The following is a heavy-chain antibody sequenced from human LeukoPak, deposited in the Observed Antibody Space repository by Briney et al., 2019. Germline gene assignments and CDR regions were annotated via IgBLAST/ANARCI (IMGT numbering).Heavy chain of an antibody. CDR2: IYTTGIT. J-gene: IGHJ4*02. CDR1: SGSIRSYY. V-gene: IGHV4-4*07. Sequence: PSETLSLTCTVSSGSIRSYYWGWVRQPPGKGLEWIGRIYTTGITQYNPSLKSRVTMSVDTSTNQFSLNLRSMTAADTAVYYCGRQGYTASYYFFDYWSQGTLVAVS. CDR3: GRQGYTASYYFFDY. D-gene: IGHD1-26*01.